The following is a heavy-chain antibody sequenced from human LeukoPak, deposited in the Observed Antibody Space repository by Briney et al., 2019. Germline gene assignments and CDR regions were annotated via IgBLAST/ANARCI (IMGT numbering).Heavy chain of an antibody. Sequence: ASVKVSCKASGGTFSSYAISWVRQAPGQGLEWMGWINPNSGGTNYAQKFQGWVTMTRDTSISTAYMELSRLRSDDTAVYYCAVDNSSGWSHFDYWGQGTLVTVSS. D-gene: IGHD6-19*01. CDR2: INPNSGGT. CDR3: AVDNSSGWSHFDY. V-gene: IGHV1-2*04. J-gene: IGHJ4*02. CDR1: GGTFSSYA.